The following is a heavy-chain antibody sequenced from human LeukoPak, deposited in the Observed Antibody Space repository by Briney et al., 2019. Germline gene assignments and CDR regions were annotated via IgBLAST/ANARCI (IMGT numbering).Heavy chain of an antibody. Sequence: GGSLRLSCAASGFTFSSYAMSWVRQAPGKGLEWVSAISGSGGSTYYADSVKGRFTISRDNSKNTLYLQMNSLRAEDTAVYYCAKDFYYGSRSYQFDYWGQGTLVTVSS. J-gene: IGHJ4*02. D-gene: IGHD3-10*01. CDR2: ISGSGGST. CDR3: AKDFYYGSRSYQFDY. V-gene: IGHV3-23*01. CDR1: GFTFSSYA.